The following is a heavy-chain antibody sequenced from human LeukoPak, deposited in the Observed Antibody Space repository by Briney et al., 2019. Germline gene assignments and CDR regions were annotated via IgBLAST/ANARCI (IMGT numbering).Heavy chain of an antibody. CDR1: GGSISSSSYY. Sequence: SETLSLTCTVSGGSISSSSYYWGWIRQPPGKGLEWIGSIYYSGSTYYNPSLKSRVTISVDTSKNQFSLKLSSVTAADTAVYYCARDLSARSTVYFDYWGQGTLVTVSS. V-gene: IGHV4-39*07. CDR2: IYYSGST. D-gene: IGHD6-6*01. J-gene: IGHJ4*02. CDR3: ARDLSARSTVYFDY.